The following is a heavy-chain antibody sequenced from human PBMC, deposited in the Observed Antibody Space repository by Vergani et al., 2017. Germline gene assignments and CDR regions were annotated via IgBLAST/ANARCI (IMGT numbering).Heavy chain of an antibody. CDR3: AKTHEXSSLDSSYNWFDP. V-gene: IGHV5-51*03. D-gene: IGHD3-16*02. Sequence: EVQLVQSGAEVKKPGASLKISCQGSGYIITYYWIAWVRQRPGKGLEWMGIIYAGDSDVRYSPSFQGQVTMSVDKSRSPAYLQWSSLKASDTATYYCAKTHEXSSLDSSYNWFDPWGQGTQVTVSS. CDR2: IYAGDSDV. CDR1: GYIITYYW. J-gene: IGHJ5*02.